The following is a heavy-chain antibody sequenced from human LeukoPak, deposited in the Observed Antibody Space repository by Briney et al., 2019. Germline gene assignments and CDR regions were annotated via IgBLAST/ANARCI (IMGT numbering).Heavy chain of an antibody. CDR2: IYTSGST. Sequence: PSETLSLTCTVSGGSISSGSYYWSWIRQPAGKGLEWIGRIYTSGSTNYNPSLKSRVTISVDTSKNQFSLKLSSVTAADTAVYYCGGHSSWPHEGSVFDIWGQGTMVTVSS. CDR3: GGHSSWPHEGSVFDI. J-gene: IGHJ3*02. CDR1: GGSISSGSYY. D-gene: IGHD6-13*01. V-gene: IGHV4-61*02.